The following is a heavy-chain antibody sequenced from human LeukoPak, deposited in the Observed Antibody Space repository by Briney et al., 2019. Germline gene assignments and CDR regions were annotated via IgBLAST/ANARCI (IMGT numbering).Heavy chain of an antibody. Sequence: SETLSLTCAVSGGCISSCGYSWSWIRQPPGKGLEWIGYIYHSGSTYYNPSLKSRVTISVDRSKNQFSLKLSSVTAADTAVYYCARGQNYYDSSGYPMNWFDPWGQGTLVTVSS. CDR3: ARGQNYYDSSGYPMNWFDP. CDR1: GGCISSCGYS. CDR2: IYHSGST. D-gene: IGHD3-22*01. V-gene: IGHV4-30-2*01. J-gene: IGHJ5*02.